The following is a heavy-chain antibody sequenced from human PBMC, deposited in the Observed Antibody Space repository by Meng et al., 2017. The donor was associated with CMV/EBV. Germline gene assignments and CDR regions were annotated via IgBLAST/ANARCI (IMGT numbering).Heavy chain of an antibody. CDR2: IIPIFGTA. CDR1: GGTFSSYA. Sequence: CKASGGTFSSYAISWVRQAPGQGLEWMGGIIPIFGTANYAQKFQGRVTITTDESTSTAYMELSSLRSEDTAVYYCAIAARPHWDDFDYWGQGTLVTVSS. V-gene: IGHV1-69*05. CDR3: AIAARPHWDDFDY. D-gene: IGHD6-6*01. J-gene: IGHJ4*02.